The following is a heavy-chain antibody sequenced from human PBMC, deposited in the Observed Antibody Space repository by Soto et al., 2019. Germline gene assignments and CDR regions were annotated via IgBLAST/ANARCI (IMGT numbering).Heavy chain of an antibody. CDR3: AKDRRVSTVLGVVSAFDS. J-gene: IGHJ4*01. Sequence: GGSLRLSCAASGFTFSNYPMSWVRQAPGKGLEWVSGISGSGETPYYADSVKGRFTISRDNYKNMLYLQMNSLRAEDTAVYYCAKDRRVSTVLGVVSAFDSWGRGNRVTVSS. CDR2: ISGSGETP. V-gene: IGHV3-23*01. D-gene: IGHD3-10*01. CDR1: GFTFSNYP.